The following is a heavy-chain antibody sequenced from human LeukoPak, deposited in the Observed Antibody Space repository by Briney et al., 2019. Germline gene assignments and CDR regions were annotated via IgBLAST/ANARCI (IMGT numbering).Heavy chain of an antibody. V-gene: IGHV3-30*18. D-gene: IGHD6-13*01. Sequence: PGGSLRLSCAASGFTFSSYGMHWVRQAPGKGLEWVAVISYDGSNKYYADPLKGRFTISRDNSKNTLYLQMNSLRAEDTAVYYCAKAQGYSSSWYFGSLVPPSARTDYYYYYGMDVWGQGTTVTVSS. J-gene: IGHJ6*02. CDR1: GFTFSSYG. CDR2: ISYDGSNK. CDR3: AKAQGYSSSWYFGSLVPPSARTDYYYYYGMDV.